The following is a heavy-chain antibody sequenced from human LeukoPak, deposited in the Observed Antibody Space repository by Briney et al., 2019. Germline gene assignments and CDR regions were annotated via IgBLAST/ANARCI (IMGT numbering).Heavy chain of an antibody. J-gene: IGHJ4*02. CDR3: AKDFRGENDY. CDR2: ISGSGGST. Sequence: GGSLRLSCAASGFTFSSYAMSWVRQAPGKGLEWVSDISGSGGSTYYANSVNGRFTISRDNSKNTLYLQMNSLRAEDTAVYYCAKDFRGENDYWGQGTLVTVSS. CDR1: GFTFSSYA. D-gene: IGHD3-10*01. V-gene: IGHV3-23*01.